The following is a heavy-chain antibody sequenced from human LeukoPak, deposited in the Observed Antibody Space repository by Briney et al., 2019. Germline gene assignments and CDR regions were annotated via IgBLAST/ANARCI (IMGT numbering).Heavy chain of an antibody. J-gene: IGHJ4*02. CDR1: GSTVTDYY. D-gene: IGHD2-2*01. Sequence: ASVKVSCKASGSTVTDYYIHWVQQAPGKGLEWMGRVGPEEGETIYADRFQGRLIITADTFTDTAYMELSSLRSEDTAVYFCATSPSIPAAPNDYWGQGTLVTVSS. CDR2: VGPEEGET. CDR3: ATSPSIPAAPNDY. V-gene: IGHV1-69-2*01.